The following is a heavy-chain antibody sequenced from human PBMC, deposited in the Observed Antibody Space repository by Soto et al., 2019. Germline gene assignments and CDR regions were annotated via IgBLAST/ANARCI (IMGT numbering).Heavy chain of an antibody. D-gene: IGHD2-15*01. CDR1: GFTFSSYS. V-gene: IGHV3-23*01. J-gene: IGHJ4*02. CDR3: AKRRGAGGHFDY. CDR2: VSIGGST. Sequence: GSLRLTCAASGFTFSSYSMCWVRQGPGKGVEWVAVVSIGGSTHYADSVRGRFTISRDNSKNTLSLQMNSLTAEDTAVYFCAKRRGAGGHFDYWGQGALVTVSS.